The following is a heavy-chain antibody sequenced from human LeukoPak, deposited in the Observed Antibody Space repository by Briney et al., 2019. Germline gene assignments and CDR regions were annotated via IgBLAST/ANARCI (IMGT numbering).Heavy chain of an antibody. Sequence: GRSLRLSCAASGFTFSRYAMHWVRQGPGKGLQWVAVISHDGSKTDYVDSVKGRFTISRDNAKNSLYLQMNSLRAEDMALYYCAKDKGYKSSSWYFDYWGQGTLVTVSS. V-gene: IGHV3-30-3*01. J-gene: IGHJ4*02. CDR3: AKDKGYKSSSWYFDY. D-gene: IGHD6-13*01. CDR2: ISHDGSKT. CDR1: GFTFSRYA.